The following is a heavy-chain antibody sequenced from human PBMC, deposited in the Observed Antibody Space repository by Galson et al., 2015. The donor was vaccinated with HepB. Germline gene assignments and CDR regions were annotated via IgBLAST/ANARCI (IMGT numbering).Heavy chain of an antibody. J-gene: IGHJ6*02. V-gene: IGHV3-33*01. CDR1: GFSFSTYG. CDR2: IWDDGSNK. CDR3: ARDVRIAATGTTQPWGMDV. D-gene: IGHD6-13*01. Sequence: SLRLSCAASGFSFSTYGMHWVRQAPGKGLEWGAVIWDDGSNKFYGDSVKGRFPISRDNSKNTLFLPMNSLRVEDTAVYYCARDVRIAATGTTQPWGMDVWGQGATVTVSS.